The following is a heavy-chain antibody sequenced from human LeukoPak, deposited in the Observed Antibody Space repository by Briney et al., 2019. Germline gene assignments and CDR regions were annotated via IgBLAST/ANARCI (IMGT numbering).Heavy chain of an antibody. J-gene: IGHJ6*02. CDR3: ASTYSSGWSYYYYYYGMDV. CDR1: GGSISSSSYY. V-gene: IGHV4-39*01. D-gene: IGHD6-19*01. CDR2: IYYSGST. Sequence: SETLSLTCTVSGGSISSSSYYWGWIRQPPGKGLEWFGSIYYSGSTYYNPSLKSRVTISVDTSKNQFSLKLSSVTAADTAVYYCASTYSSGWSYYYYYYGMDVWGQGTTVTVSS.